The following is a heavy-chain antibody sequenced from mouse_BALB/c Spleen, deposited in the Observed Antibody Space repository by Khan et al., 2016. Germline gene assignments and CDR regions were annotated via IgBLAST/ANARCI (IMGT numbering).Heavy chain of an antibody. D-gene: IGHD2-12*01. Sequence: EVQLQESGPSLVKPSQTLSLTCSVTGDSITSGYWNWVRQFPGNKLEYMGYISYSGSTYYNPSLKSRISITRDTSKNQYYLQLNSVTTEDTATYDCASYYSHIYGYFDVWGAGTTVTVSS. CDR2: ISYSGST. J-gene: IGHJ1*01. V-gene: IGHV3-8*02. CDR1: GDSITSGY. CDR3: ASYYSHIYGYFDV.